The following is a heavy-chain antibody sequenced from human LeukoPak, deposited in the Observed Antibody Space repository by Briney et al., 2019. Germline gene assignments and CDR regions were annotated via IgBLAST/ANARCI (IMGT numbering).Heavy chain of an antibody. J-gene: IGHJ4*02. V-gene: IGHV3-23*01. CDR2: ISGSGTSI. CDR3: ARVLVLGSSSWFFDY. CDR1: GFTFSNFA. D-gene: IGHD6-13*01. Sequence: GGSLRLSCAASGFTFSNFAVVWVRQAPGKGLEWVCAISGSGTSIYYADSVRGRFTISRDNSKSTVSLQMNSLRAEDTAVYYCARVLVLGSSSWFFDYWGQGTLVTVSS.